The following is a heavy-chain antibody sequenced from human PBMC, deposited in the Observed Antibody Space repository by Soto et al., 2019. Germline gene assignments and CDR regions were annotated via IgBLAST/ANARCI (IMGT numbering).Heavy chain of an antibody. V-gene: IGHV4-38-2*02. CDR2: TYHSGTT. CDR3: ARGMNPQDY. D-gene: IGHD6-13*01. Sequence: SETLSLTCTVSGFSISSGFYWGWVRQPPGKGLEWIGATYHSGTTYFNPSLKSRVTMAIDTSKNQFSLSLASVAAADTAMYYCARGMNPQDYWGQGTLVTVSS. CDR1: GFSISSGFY. J-gene: IGHJ4*02.